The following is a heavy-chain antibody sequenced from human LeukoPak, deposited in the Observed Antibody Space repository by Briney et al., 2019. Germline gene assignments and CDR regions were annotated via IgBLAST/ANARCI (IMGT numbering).Heavy chain of an antibody. CDR2: IRYDGSNK. D-gene: IGHD3-22*01. J-gene: IGHJ4*02. CDR1: GFTFSYYG. Sequence: GGSLRLSCAASGFTFSYYGMHWVRQAPGKGLEWVAFIRYDGSNKYYADSVKGRFTISRDNSKNTLYLQMNSLRAEDTAVYYCARGNPKNTYYYDSSGYYYWGQGTLVTVSS. CDR3: ARGNPKNTYYYDSSGYYY. V-gene: IGHV3-30*02.